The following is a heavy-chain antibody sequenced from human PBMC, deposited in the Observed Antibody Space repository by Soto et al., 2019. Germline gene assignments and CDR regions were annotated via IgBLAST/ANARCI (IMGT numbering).Heavy chain of an antibody. CDR2: MNPNSGNT. Sequence: ASVKVSCKASGYTFTSYDINWVRQATGQGLEWMGWMNPNSGNTGYAQKFQGRVTMNRNTSISTAYMELSSLRSEDTAVYYCARGHCSGGSCYLPDDAFDIWGQGTMVTVSS. D-gene: IGHD2-15*01. V-gene: IGHV1-8*01. J-gene: IGHJ3*02. CDR1: GYTFTSYD. CDR3: ARGHCSGGSCYLPDDAFDI.